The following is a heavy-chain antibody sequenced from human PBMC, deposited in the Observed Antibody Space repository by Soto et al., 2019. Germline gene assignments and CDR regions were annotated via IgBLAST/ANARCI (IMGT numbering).Heavy chain of an antibody. Sequence: QVQLVESGGGVVQPGRSLRLSCAASGFTFSSYGMHWVRQAPGKGLEWVAVISYDGSNKYYADSVKGRFTISRDNSKNPLYLQMNSLSAEDTAVYYCAKGVHYYGSGSYYNQCRRGLDVWGQGTTVTVSS. CDR2: ISYDGSNK. J-gene: IGHJ6*02. D-gene: IGHD3-10*01. V-gene: IGHV3-30*18. CDR3: AKGVHYYGSGSYYNQCRRGLDV. CDR1: GFTFSSYG.